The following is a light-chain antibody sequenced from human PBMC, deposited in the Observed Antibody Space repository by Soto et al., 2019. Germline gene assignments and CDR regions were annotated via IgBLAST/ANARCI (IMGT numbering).Light chain of an antibody. CDR3: SSYTSSSNLDVV. V-gene: IGLV2-14*01. J-gene: IGLJ2*01. CDR1: SSDVGGYNY. Sequence: QSALTQPASVSGSPGQSITISCTGTSSDVGGYNYVSWYQQHPGKAPKLMIYEVSNRPSGVSNRFSGSKSGNTASLTISGLQAEDEAEYYCSSYTSSSNLDVVFGGGTPLTVL. CDR2: EVS.